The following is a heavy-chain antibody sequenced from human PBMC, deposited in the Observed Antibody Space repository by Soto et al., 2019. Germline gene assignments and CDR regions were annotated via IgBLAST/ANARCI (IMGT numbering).Heavy chain of an antibody. CDR3: AKDLYSGSYSSYYFHH. V-gene: IGHV3-30*18. Sequence: GGSLRLSCAASGFTFKSFAMHWVRQAPGKGLEWVAFISDDGSNQYFADSVTGRCTISRDNSENTVSLQIDSLRPGDTAVYYCAKDLYSGSYSSYYFHHWGQGILVTVSS. CDR2: ISDDGSNQ. J-gene: IGHJ4*02. D-gene: IGHD1-26*01. CDR1: GFTFKSFA.